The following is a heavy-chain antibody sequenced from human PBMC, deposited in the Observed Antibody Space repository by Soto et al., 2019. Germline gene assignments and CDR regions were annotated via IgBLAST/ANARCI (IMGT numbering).Heavy chain of an antibody. J-gene: IGHJ4*02. V-gene: IGHV3-72*01. CDR2: IRNKANSYTA. D-gene: IGHD3-9*01. CDR1: GFTFSDHS. Sequence: EVQLVESGGGLVQPGGSLRLSCAASGFTFSDHSMDWVRQASGKGLEWVGRIRNKANSYTAEYAASVKGRFTISRDDSKNALYLQMNSLKIEDTALYYCVRAGTGYQLDYWGQGTLVTVSS. CDR3: VRAGTGYQLDY.